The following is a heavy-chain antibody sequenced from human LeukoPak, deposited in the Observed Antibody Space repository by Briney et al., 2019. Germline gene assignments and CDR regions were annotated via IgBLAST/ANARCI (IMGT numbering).Heavy chain of an antibody. CDR1: GFTFSTFD. Sequence: GGSLRLSCAASGFTFSTFDMNWVRQAPGKGLEWVSYISSGSSTIYYADSVKGRFTISRDNAKNSLYLQMNSLRAEDTAVYYCAKFAGGSYSYGMDVWGQGTTVTVSS. CDR3: AKFAGGSYSYGMDV. J-gene: IGHJ6*02. D-gene: IGHD1-26*01. CDR2: ISSGSSTI. V-gene: IGHV3-48*01.